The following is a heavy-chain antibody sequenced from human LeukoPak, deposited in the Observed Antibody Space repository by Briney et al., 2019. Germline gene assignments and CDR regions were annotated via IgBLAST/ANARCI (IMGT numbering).Heavy chain of an antibody. D-gene: IGHD6-13*01. V-gene: IGHV3-30-3*01. CDR2: ISYDGSNK. Sequence: QPGGSLRLSCAASGFTFSSYAMHWVRQAPGKGLEWVAVISYDGSNKYYADSVKGRFTISRDNSKNTLYLQMNSLRAEDTAVYYCAKGNFGVAAAGTSGSWGQGTLVTVSS. CDR3: AKGNFGVAAAGTSGS. J-gene: IGHJ5*02. CDR1: GFTFSSYA.